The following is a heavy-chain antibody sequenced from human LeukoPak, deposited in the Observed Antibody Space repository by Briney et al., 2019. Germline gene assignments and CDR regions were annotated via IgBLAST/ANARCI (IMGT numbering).Heavy chain of an antibody. CDR1: GITFSSYG. CDR3: AKGTHYGSGTYYNYFDY. J-gene: IGHJ4*02. CDR2: ISYDGSNR. V-gene: IGHV3-30*18. D-gene: IGHD3-10*01. Sequence: GGSLRLPCAASGITFSSYGMHWVRQAPGKGLEWVAFISYDGSNRYYADSVKGRFTISRDNSKNTLYLQMNSLRPEDTAVYYCAKGTHYGSGTYYNYFDYWGQGTLVTVSS.